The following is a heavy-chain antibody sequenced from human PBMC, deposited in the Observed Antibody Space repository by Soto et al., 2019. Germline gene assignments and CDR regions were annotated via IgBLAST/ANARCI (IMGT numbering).Heavy chain of an antibody. CDR3: AREGFYCSSTSCSNWFDP. CDR2: INAGNGNT. V-gene: IGHV1-3*01. D-gene: IGHD2-2*01. Sequence: GASVKISCKASGYTFTSYAMHWVRQAPGQRLEWMGWINAGNGNTKYSQKFQGRVTITRDTSASTAYMELRSLRSEDTAVYYCAREGFYCSSTSCSNWFDPWGQGTLVTVSS. J-gene: IGHJ5*02. CDR1: GYTFTSYA.